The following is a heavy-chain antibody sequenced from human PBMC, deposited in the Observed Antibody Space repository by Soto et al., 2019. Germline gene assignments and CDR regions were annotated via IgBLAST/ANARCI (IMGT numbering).Heavy chain of an antibody. CDR3: AKEKGESYDILTGYFYYYYYGMDV. Sequence: GGSLRLSCAASGFTFSSYAMSWVRQAPGKGLEWVSAISGSGGSTYYADSVKGRFTISRDNSKNTLYLQMNSLRAEDTAVYYCAKEKGESYDILTGYFYYYYYGMDVWGQGTTVTVSS. CDR1: GFTFSSYA. D-gene: IGHD3-9*01. V-gene: IGHV3-23*01. CDR2: ISGSGGST. J-gene: IGHJ6*02.